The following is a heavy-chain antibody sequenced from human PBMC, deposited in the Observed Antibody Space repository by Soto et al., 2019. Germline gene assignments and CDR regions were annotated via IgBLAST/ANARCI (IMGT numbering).Heavy chain of an antibody. CDR2: IYKSTTT. V-gene: IGHV4-30-4*01. CDR3: ARGRYCLTGRCFPNWFDS. CDR1: GDSISTVDYF. D-gene: IGHD2-15*01. J-gene: IGHJ5*01. Sequence: SETLSLTCSVSGDSISTVDYFWAWIRQPPGQALEYIGYIYKSTTTYYNPSFESRVAISLDTSKSQFSLTVTSVTAADTAVYFCARGRYCLTGRCFPNWFDSWGQGTPVTVSS.